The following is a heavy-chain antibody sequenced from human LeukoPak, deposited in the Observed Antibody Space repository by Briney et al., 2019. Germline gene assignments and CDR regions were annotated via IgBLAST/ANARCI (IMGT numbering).Heavy chain of an antibody. J-gene: IGHJ4*02. CDR2: INHSGST. CDR1: GGSISSYY. Sequence: SETLSLTCTVSGGSISSYYWSWIRQPPGKGLERIGEINHSGSTNYNPSLKSRVTISVDTSKNQFSLKLSSVTAADTAVYYCASRQTYYDFWSGYYRPYYFDYSGQGTLVTVSS. D-gene: IGHD3-3*01. V-gene: IGHV4-34*01. CDR3: ASRQTYYDFWSGYYRPYYFDY.